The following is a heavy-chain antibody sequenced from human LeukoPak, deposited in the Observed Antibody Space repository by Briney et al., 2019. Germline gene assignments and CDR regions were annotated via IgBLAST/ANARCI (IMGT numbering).Heavy chain of an antibody. J-gene: IGHJ6*03. CDR3: SRSALGYCSSTSCYHRRYYYMDV. V-gene: IGHV4-34*01. Sequence: SETLSLTCAVYGGSFSGYYWSWIRQPPGKGLEWIGEINHSGSTNYNPSLKSRVTISVDTSKNQFSLKLSSVTAADTAVYYCSRSALGYCSSTSCYHRRYYYMDVWGKGTTVTVSS. CDR1: GGSFSGYY. CDR2: INHSGST. D-gene: IGHD2-2*01.